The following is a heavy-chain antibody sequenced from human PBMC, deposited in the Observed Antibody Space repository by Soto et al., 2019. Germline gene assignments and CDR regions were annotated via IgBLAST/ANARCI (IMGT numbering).Heavy chain of an antibody. V-gene: IGHV4-61*01. CDR3: SRVARSWSRPVAGTFDF. Sequence: PSDSLSLTCTVSGGSVSSGSCYWSWIRQPPGKGLEWIGYIYYSGSTNYNPSLKSRVTISVDTSKNQFSLKLSSVTAADTAVYYCSRVARSWSRPVAGTFDFWGQGTLVTVYS. D-gene: IGHD6-19*01. CDR2: IYYSGST. CDR1: GGSVSSGSCY. J-gene: IGHJ4*02.